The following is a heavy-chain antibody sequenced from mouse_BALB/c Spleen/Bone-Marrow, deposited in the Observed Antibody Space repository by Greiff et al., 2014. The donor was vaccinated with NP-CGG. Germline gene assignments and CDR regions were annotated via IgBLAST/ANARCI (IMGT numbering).Heavy chain of an antibody. J-gene: IGHJ1*01. D-gene: IGHD2-1*01. CDR1: GFTFTDYY. CDR3: ARDKSYGSYWYFDV. V-gene: IGHV7-3*02. CDR2: IRNRANGYTT. Sequence: EVQLVESGGGLVQPGGSLRLSCATSGFTFTDYYMSWVRQPPGKALEWLGFIRNRANGYTTEYSASVKGRFTISRDNSQSILYLQMNTLRAEDSATYYCARDKSYGSYWYFDVWGAGTTVTVSS.